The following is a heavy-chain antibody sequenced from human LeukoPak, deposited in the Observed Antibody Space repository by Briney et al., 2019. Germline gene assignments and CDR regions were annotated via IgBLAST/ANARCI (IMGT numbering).Heavy chain of an antibody. Sequence: SVKVSCKASGGTFSSYAISWVRRAPGQGLEWMGGIIPIFGTANYAQKFQGRVTITADESTSTAYMELSSLRSEDTAVYYCAREGYYDILTGPNHFDYWGQGTLVTVSS. J-gene: IGHJ4*02. CDR1: GGTFSSYA. CDR2: IIPIFGTA. CDR3: AREGYYDILTGPNHFDY. D-gene: IGHD3-9*01. V-gene: IGHV1-69*13.